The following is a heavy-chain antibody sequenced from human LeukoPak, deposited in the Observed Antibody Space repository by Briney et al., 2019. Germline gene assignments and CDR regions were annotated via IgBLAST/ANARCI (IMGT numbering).Heavy chain of an antibody. Sequence: QSGGSLRLSCAASGFTFSIYGMSWVRQAPGKGLEWVSAISGSGGSTHYADSVKGRFTISRDNSKNMLYLQMNSLSAEDTAVYYCAKVPPMPTHAVYYFDYWGQGTLVTVSS. D-gene: IGHD2-2*01. CDR2: ISGSGGST. CDR1: GFTFSIYG. CDR3: AKVPPMPTHAVYYFDY. V-gene: IGHV3-23*01. J-gene: IGHJ4*02.